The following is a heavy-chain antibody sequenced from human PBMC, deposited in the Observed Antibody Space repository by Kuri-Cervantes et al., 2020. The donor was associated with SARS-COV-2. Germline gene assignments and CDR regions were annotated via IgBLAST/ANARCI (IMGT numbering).Heavy chain of an antibody. D-gene: IGHD3-9*01. V-gene: IGHV4-39*01. CDR3: ARLYYDILTGYYRHYFDY. J-gene: IGHJ4*02. CDR1: AGSISSSSYY. Sequence: SETLSLTCTVSAGSISSSSYYWGWIRQPPGKGLEWIGSMYYSGSTYYNPSLKSRVTISVDTSKNQFSLKLSSVTAADTAVYYCARLYYDILTGYYRHYFDYWGQGTLVTVSS. CDR2: MYYSGST.